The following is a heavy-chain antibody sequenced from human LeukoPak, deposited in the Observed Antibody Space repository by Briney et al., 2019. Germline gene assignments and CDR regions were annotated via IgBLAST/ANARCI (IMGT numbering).Heavy chain of an antibody. Sequence: GSLRLSCAASGFTFSSYEMNWVRQAPGKGLEWVSYISSSGSTIYYADSVKGRFTISRDNAKNSLYLQMNSLRAEDTAVYYCAELGIAMIGGVWGKGTTVTISS. CDR2: ISSSGSTI. CDR3: AELGIAMIGGV. D-gene: IGHD3-10*02. CDR1: GFTFSSYE. V-gene: IGHV3-48*03. J-gene: IGHJ6*04.